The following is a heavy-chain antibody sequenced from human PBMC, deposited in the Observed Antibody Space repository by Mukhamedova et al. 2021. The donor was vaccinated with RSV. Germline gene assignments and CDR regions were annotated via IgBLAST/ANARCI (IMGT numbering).Heavy chain of an antibody. CDR3: ARGYCSSTSCYPFDY. CDR1: SSYA. CDR2: ISYDGSNK. D-gene: IGHD2-2*01. J-gene: IGHJ4*01. V-gene: IGHV3-30-3*01. Sequence: SSYAMHWVRQAPGKGLEWVAVISYDGSNKYYADSVKGRFTISRDNSKNTLYLQMNSLRAEDMAVYYCARGYCSSTSCYPFDYWG.